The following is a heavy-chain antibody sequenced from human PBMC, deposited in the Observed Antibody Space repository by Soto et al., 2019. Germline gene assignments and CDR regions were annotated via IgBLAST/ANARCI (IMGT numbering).Heavy chain of an antibody. D-gene: IGHD5-18*01. Sequence: EVQLVESGGGLIPPGGSLRLSCAASGFLVNSAYMTWVRQAPGKGLEWLSMINSDGSTLYAESVKGRFTISRDTSKNRLDLQMNSLRAEDTAMYYFARSGYSFAWGYWGQGTLVIFTS. CDR3: ARSGYSFAWGY. V-gene: IGHV3-53*01. J-gene: IGHJ4*02. CDR2: INSDGST. CDR1: GFLVNSAY.